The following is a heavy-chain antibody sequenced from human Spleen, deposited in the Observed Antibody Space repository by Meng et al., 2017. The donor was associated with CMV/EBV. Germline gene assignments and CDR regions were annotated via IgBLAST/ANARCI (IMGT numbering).Heavy chain of an antibody. D-gene: IGHD3-3*01. CDR1: GFILSSNG. CDR3: AKPSSNYDFWSGYDY. V-gene: IGHV3-30*02. Sequence: GESLKISCAASGFILSSNGMHWVRQAPGKGLEWVTFIRYDGSNEYYADSMKGRFTISRDNSKNTLYLQMNSLRPEDTAVYYCAKPSSNYDFWSGYDYWGQGTLVTVS. J-gene: IGHJ4*02. CDR2: IRYDGSNE.